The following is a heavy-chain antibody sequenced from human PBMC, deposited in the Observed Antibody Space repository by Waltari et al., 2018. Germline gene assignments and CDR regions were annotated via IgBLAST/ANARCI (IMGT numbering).Heavy chain of an antibody. V-gene: IGHV4-34*01. CDR2: INHSGST. D-gene: IGHD6-6*01. CDR1: GGSFSGYY. Sequence: QVQLQQWGAGLLKPSETLSLTCAVYGGSFSGYYWSWIRPPPGKGLEWIGEINHSGSTNYHPSLKSEGTISVDTSKNQFALKLSSVTAADTAVYYCARGQYSSSSGHFDYWGQGTLVTVSS. CDR3: ARGQYSSSSGHFDY. J-gene: IGHJ4*02.